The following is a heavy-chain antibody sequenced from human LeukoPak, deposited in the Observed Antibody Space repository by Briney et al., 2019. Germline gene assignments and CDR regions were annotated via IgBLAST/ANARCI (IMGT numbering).Heavy chain of an antibody. CDR1: GFTFSSYW. Sequence: PGGPLRLTCAASGFTFSSYWMHWVRQAPGKGLVWVSRINSDGSSTSYADSVKGRFTISRDNAKNTLYLQMNSLRAEDTAVYYCGRDDDSGSYSLDYWGQGTLVTVSS. CDR2: INSDGSST. J-gene: IGHJ4*02. D-gene: IGHD1-26*01. CDR3: GRDDDSGSYSLDY. V-gene: IGHV3-74*01.